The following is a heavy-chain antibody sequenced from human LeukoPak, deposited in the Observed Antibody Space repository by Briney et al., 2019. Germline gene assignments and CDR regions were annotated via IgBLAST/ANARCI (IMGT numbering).Heavy chain of an antibody. CDR2: ISGSGGST. Sequence: GGSLRLSCAASGFTFSSYAMSWVRQAPGKGLEWVSAISGSGGSTYYADSVKGRFTISRDNSKNTLYLQMNSLRAEDTAVYCAKDGVAVAGTPYYFDYWGQGTLVTVSP. CDR1: GFTFSSYA. V-gene: IGHV3-23*01. J-gene: IGHJ4*02. CDR3: AKDGVAVAGTPYYFDY. D-gene: IGHD6-19*01.